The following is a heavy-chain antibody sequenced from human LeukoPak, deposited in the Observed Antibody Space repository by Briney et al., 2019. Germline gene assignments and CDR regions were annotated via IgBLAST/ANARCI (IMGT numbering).Heavy chain of an antibody. CDR2: IYTSGST. CDR3: ARDLSGCSSTSCYKWFDP. Sequence: PSETLSLTCTVSGGSISSGSYYWSWIRQPAGKGLEWIGRIYTSGSTNYNPSLKSRVTISVDTSKNQFSLKQSSVTAADTAVYYCARDLSGCSSTSCYKWFDPWGQGTLVTVSS. J-gene: IGHJ5*02. CDR1: GGSISSGSYY. D-gene: IGHD2-2*02. V-gene: IGHV4-61*02.